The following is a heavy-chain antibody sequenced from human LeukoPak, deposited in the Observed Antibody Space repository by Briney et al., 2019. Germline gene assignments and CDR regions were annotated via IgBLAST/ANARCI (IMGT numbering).Heavy chain of an antibody. J-gene: IGHJ4*02. D-gene: IGHD3-22*01. CDR1: GGSFSGYY. CDR2: INHSGST. V-gene: IGHV4-34*01. Sequence: SETLSLTCAVYGGSFSGYYWSWIRQPPGKGLEWIGEINHSGSTNYNPSLKSRVTISVDTSKNQFSLKLSSVTAADTAVYYCAKYYDSSGYYGGAFDYWGQGTLVTVSS. CDR3: AKYYDSSGYYGGAFDY.